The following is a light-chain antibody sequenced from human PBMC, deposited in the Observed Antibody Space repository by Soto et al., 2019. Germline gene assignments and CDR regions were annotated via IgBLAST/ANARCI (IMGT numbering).Light chain of an antibody. V-gene: IGLV4-69*01. Sequence: QLVLTQSPSASASLGASVKLTCTLSSGYSSYAIAWHRQQPEKGPRYLMKVNNDGSHIKGDGIPDRFSGSSSGAERYLTISSLQSEDEADYYCQTWGAGTHVAFGGGNKVTVL. J-gene: IGLJ2*01. CDR1: SGYSSYA. CDR3: QTWGAGTHVA. CDR2: VNNDGSH.